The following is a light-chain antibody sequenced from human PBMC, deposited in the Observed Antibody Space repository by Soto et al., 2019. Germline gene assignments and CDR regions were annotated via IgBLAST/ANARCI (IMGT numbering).Light chain of an antibody. Sequence: EIVMTQSPATLSVSPGERVTLSCRASQSLNSNVVWYQQTPGQPPRLLIHGPSTRATGVPARFSGSGSGTEFTLTISSLQSEDSALYYCQQYNNWPWTFGQGTKVEI. CDR1: QSLNSN. J-gene: IGKJ1*01. V-gene: IGKV3-15*01. CDR3: QQYNNWPWT. CDR2: GPS.